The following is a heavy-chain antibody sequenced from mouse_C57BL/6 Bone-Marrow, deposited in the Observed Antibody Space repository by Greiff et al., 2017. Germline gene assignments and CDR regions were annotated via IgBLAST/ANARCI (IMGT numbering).Heavy chain of an antibody. D-gene: IGHD2-5*01. J-gene: IGHJ3*01. CDR3: ARRENSNYPAWFAY. CDR2: LSNLAYSI. Sequence: EVKVVEPGGGLVQPGGSLKLSCAASGFTFSDYGMAWVRQAPRKGPEWVAFLSNLAYSIYYADTVTGRFTISREHAKNTLYLEMSRLRSEDTAMYYCARRENSNYPAWFAYWGQGTLVTVSA. CDR1: GFTFSDYG. V-gene: IGHV5-15*01.